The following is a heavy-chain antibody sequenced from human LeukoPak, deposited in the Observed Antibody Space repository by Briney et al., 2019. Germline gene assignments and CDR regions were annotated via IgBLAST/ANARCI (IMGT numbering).Heavy chain of an antibody. CDR3: AAGGRYDFWSGYSNYFDY. CDR2: ISDIGSI. Sequence: SETLSLTCTVSGGSISSYYWSWIRQPPGKGLEWIAYISDIGSINYNPSLKSRVTISVDTSKNQFSLKLSSVTAADTAVYYCAAGGRYDFWSGYSNYFDYWGQGTLVTVSS. D-gene: IGHD3-3*01. CDR1: GGSISSYY. J-gene: IGHJ4*02. V-gene: IGHV4-59*08.